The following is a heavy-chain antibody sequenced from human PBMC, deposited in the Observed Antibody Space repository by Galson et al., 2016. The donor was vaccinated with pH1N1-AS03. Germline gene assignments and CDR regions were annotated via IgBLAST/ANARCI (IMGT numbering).Heavy chain of an antibody. CDR1: GSTFTNYW. CDR3: ARATGTAGGVDY. CDR2: ILARDSDT. V-gene: IGHV5-51*01. J-gene: IGHJ4*02. D-gene: IGHD1-1*01. Sequence: QSGAEVTKPGEPLKISCKGSGSTFTNYWTAWVRQMPGKGLEWMGLILARDSDTRYSPSFQGQVTISADKSINPAYLQWSSLKASDTAMYYCARATGTAGGVDYWGQGTLVSVSS.